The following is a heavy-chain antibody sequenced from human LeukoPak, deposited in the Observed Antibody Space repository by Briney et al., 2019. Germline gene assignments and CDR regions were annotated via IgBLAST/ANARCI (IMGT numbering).Heavy chain of an antibody. V-gene: IGHV4-34*01. CDR2: INHSGSA. J-gene: IGHJ6*03. Sequence: GSLRLSCAASGFTFSYYWMSWIRQPPGKGLEWIGKINHSGSANYNPSLKSRVTISVDTSKNQFSLKLGSVTAADTAVYYCARGDFWSGYYMDVWGKGTTVTVSS. D-gene: IGHD3-3*01. CDR3: ARGDFWSGYYMDV. CDR1: GFTFSYYW.